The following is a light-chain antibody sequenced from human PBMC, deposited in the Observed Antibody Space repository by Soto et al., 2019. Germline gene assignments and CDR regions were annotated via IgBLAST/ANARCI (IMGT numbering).Light chain of an antibody. J-gene: IGLJ1*01. CDR1: SSDVGGYNY. CDR2: EVS. Sequence: QSVLTQPASVSGSRGQSITISCTGTSSDVGGYNYVSWYQQHPGKAPKLMIYEVSNRPSGVSNRFSGSKSGNTASLTISGLQAEDEADYYCSSYTISNTYVFGTGTKVTVL. CDR3: SSYTISNTYV. V-gene: IGLV2-14*01.